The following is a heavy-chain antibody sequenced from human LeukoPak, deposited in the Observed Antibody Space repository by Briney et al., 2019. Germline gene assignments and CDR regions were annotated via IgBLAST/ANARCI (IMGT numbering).Heavy chain of an antibody. CDR2: ISYDGSNK. V-gene: IGHV3-30-3*01. CDR3: AKGKGIVGADGRDYYYMDV. D-gene: IGHD1-26*01. Sequence: GRSLRLSCAASGFTFSSYAMHWVRQAPGKGLEWVAVISYDGSNKYYADSVKGRFTISRDNSKNTLYLQMNSLRAEDTAVYYCAKGKGIVGADGRDYYYMDVWGKGTTVTVSS. CDR1: GFTFSSYA. J-gene: IGHJ6*03.